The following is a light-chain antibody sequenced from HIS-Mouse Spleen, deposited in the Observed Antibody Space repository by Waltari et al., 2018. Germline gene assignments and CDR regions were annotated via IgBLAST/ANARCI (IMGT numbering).Light chain of an antibody. CDR2: KAS. V-gene: IGKV1-5*03. Sequence: DIQMTKSPSTLSASVGDRVTITARASQSISRGLAWYQQQPGKAPKLLIYKASSLESGVPSRFSGSGSGTEFTLTISSLQPDDFATYYCQQYNSYSRTFGQGTKVEIK. J-gene: IGKJ1*01. CDR1: QSISRG. CDR3: QQYNSYSRT.